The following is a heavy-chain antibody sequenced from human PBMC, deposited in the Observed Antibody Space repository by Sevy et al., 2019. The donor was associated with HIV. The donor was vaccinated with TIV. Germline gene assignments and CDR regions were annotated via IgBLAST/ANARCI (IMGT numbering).Heavy chain of an antibody. V-gene: IGHV3-7*01. D-gene: IGHD2-21*01. CDR3: ARDVAAGDY. J-gene: IGHJ4*02. CDR2: INEDGSGK. CDR1: GFTFTRYW. Sequence: GGSLRLSCVASGFTFTRYWMSWVRQAPGKGLEWVANINEDGSGKYYVDSGKGRFTISRDNAKNSLSLQMNSLRAEDTALYYCARDVAAGDYWGQGTLVTVSS.